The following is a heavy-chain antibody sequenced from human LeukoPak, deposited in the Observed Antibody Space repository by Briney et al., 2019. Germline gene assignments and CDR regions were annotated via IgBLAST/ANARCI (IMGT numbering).Heavy chain of an antibody. CDR3: ARLPYYYDSSGYPYYYYMDV. CDR1: GYSFTSYW. J-gene: IGHJ6*03. CDR2: IYPGDSDT. V-gene: IGHV5-51*01. D-gene: IGHD3-22*01. Sequence: GESLKISCKGSGYSFTSYWIGWVRQMPGKGLEWMGIIYPGDSDTRYSPSFQGQVTISADKSISTAYLQWSSLKASDTAMYYCARLPYYYDSSGYPYYYYMDVWGKGTTVTVSS.